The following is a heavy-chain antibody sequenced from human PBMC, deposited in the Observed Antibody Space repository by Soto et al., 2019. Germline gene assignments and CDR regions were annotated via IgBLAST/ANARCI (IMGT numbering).Heavy chain of an antibody. CDR2: INPSGGST. CDR1: GYTFTSYY. CDR3: ARSGGITILGVVTPRLYYYYGMDV. Sequence: ASVKVSCKASGYTFTSYYMHWVRQAPGQGLEWMGIINPSGGSTSYAQKFQGRVTMTRDTPTSTVYMELSSLRSEDTAVYYCARSGGITILGVVTPRLYYYYGMDVWGQGTTVTVSS. D-gene: IGHD3-3*01. V-gene: IGHV1-46*01. J-gene: IGHJ6*02.